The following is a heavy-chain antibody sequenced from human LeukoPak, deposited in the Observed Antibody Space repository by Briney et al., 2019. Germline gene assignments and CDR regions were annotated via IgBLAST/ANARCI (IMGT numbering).Heavy chain of an antibody. Sequence: PGGSLRLSCVASGFTFSDYWMSWVRQAPGKGLEWVGNIKQDGSEKEFVDSVKGRFTISRDNAKNSLYLQMNSLRAEDTALYYCAKDIGFNRPPHYYYGMDVWGQGTTVTVSS. V-gene: IGHV3-7*03. CDR1: GFTFSDYW. J-gene: IGHJ6*02. CDR2: IKQDGSEK. D-gene: IGHD1-26*01. CDR3: AKDIGFNRPPHYYYGMDV.